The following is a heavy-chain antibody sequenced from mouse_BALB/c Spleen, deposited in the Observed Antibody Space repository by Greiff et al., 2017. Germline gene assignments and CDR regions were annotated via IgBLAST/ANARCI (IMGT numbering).Heavy chain of an antibody. V-gene: IGHV1S34*01. J-gene: IGHJ4*01. CDR3: AREGVYGNYDYYAMDY. D-gene: IGHD2-1*01. CDR1: GYSFTGYY. Sequence: LVKPGASVKISCKVSGYSFTGYYMHWVKQRHGKSLEWIGYISCYNGATSYNQKFKGKATITVDTSSSSAYMQFNSLTSDDSAVYYSAREGVYGNYDYYAMDYWGQGTSVTVSS. CDR2: ISCYNGAT.